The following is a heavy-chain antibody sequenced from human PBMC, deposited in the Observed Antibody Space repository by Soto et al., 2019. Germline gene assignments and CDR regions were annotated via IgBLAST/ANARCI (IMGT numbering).Heavy chain of an antibody. CDR2: IYHSGST. CDR3: ARGGVVILKPDPHWFDP. Sequence: SETLSLTCAVSGYSISSDHCLGWIRQPPGRVLEWIGNIYHSGSTYYNPSPKSRLTISRGTSKNPYSLRLTSVTAADTAAYSGARGGVVILKPDPHWFDPWGQGTLLVTVSS. CDR1: GYSISSDHC. J-gene: IGHJ5*02. D-gene: IGHD3-16*01. V-gene: IGHV4-38-2*01.